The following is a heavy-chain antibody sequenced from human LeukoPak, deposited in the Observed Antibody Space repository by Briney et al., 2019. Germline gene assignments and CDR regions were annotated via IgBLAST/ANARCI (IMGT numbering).Heavy chain of an antibody. Sequence: PGGSLRLSCAASGFTFSSYGMSWVRQAPGKGLEWVSGINWNGGSTGYADSVKGRFTISRDNAKNSLYLQMNSLRAEDTALYYCARSITYPSNWFDPWGQGTLVTVSS. J-gene: IGHJ5*02. D-gene: IGHD3-10*01. CDR3: ARSITYPSNWFDP. CDR2: INWNGGST. CDR1: GFTFSSYG. V-gene: IGHV3-20*04.